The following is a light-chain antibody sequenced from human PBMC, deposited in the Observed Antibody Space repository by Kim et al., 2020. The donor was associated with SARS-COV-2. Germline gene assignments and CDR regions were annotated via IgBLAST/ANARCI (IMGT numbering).Light chain of an antibody. Sequence: QSALTQSASVSGSPGQSITISCTGTSSDIGVYDYVSWYQQHPGKVPKLIIYDVNKRPSGVADRFSGSKSGNTASLTISGLQAEDEADYYCSSYTRSNTLVFGTGTKVTVL. CDR2: DVN. J-gene: IGLJ1*01. CDR3: SSYTRSNTLV. V-gene: IGLV2-14*03. CDR1: SSDIGVYDY.